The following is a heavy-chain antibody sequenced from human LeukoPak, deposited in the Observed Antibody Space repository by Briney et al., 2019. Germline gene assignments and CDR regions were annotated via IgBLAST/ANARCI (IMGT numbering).Heavy chain of an antibody. V-gene: IGHV1-2*06. CDR2: INPNRGGT. Sequence: GASVKVSCKASGYTFTGYYMHWLRQAPGQGLEWMGRINPNRGGTNYAQKFQGRVTMTRDTSISTAYIELSRLRSDDTAVYYCARGITMVRGVIAFDYWGQGTLVTVSS. D-gene: IGHD3-10*01. CDR1: GYTFTGYY. J-gene: IGHJ4*02. CDR3: ARGITMVRGVIAFDY.